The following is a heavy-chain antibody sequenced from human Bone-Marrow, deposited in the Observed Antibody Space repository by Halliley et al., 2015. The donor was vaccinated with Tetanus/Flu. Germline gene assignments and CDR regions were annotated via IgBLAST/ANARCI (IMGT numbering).Heavy chain of an antibody. J-gene: IGHJ3*02. D-gene: IGHD3-10*01. CDR2: INPDGNDK. Sequence: ANINPDGNDKSYLDSVKGRFTISRDNARSSLSLQMNSLRVEDSGVYFCVRRAAVRGPVGQFDMWGHGTLVTVSS. CDR3: VRRAAVRGPVGQFDM. V-gene: IGHV3-7*03.